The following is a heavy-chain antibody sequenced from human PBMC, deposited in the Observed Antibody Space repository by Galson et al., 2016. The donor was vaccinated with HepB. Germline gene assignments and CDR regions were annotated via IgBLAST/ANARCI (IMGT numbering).Heavy chain of an antibody. J-gene: IGHJ3*01. V-gene: IGHV3-74*01. CDR1: GFTFSDYS. Sequence: SLRLSCAASGFTFSDYSMHWVRQVPGKGLVWVSRIHGDGTTTNDADFVRGRFIISRDNAKNTLHLQMNNLRVDDTAVYYCASLKVGAASWALDVWGQGTTVTVSP. CDR2: IHGDGTTT. D-gene: IGHD1-26*01. CDR3: ASLKVGAASWALDV.